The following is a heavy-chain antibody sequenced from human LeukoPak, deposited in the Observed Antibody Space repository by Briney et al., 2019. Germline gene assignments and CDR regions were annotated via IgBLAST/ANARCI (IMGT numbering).Heavy chain of an antibody. V-gene: IGHV4-34*01. CDR3: ARAAAAAGDNWFDP. Sequence: GSLRLSCAASGFTFDDYGMSWVRQAPGKGLEWIGEINHSGSTNYNPSLKSRVTILVDTSKNQFSLKVTSVTAADTAVYYCARAAAAAGDNWFDPWGQGTLVTVSS. D-gene: IGHD6-13*01. CDR2: INHSGST. CDR1: GFTFDDYG. J-gene: IGHJ5*02.